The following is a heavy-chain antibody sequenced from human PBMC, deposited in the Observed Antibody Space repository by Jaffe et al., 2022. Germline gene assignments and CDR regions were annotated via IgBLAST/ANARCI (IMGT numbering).Heavy chain of an antibody. CDR2: IKQDGSEK. J-gene: IGHJ4*02. D-gene: IGHD6-13*01. V-gene: IGHV3-7*01. Sequence: EVQLVESGGGLVQPGGSLRLSCAASGFTFSSYWMSWVRQAPGKGLEWVANIKQDGSEKYYVDSVKGRFTISRDNAKNSLYLQMNSLRAEDTAVYYCASFGGSSSWYATDYFDYWGQGTLVTVSS. CDR3: ASFGGSSSWYATDYFDY. CDR1: GFTFSSYW.